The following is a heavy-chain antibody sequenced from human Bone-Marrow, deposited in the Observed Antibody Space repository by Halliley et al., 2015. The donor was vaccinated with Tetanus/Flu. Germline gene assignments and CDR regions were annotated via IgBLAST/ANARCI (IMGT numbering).Heavy chain of an antibody. CDR3: AKAREHYGSGTTGY. CDR1: GFTFNTYG. D-gene: IGHD3-10*01. CDR2: ISYDGANK. J-gene: IGHJ4*02. V-gene: IGHV3-30*18. Sequence: SLRLSCAASGFTFNTYGMHWVRQAPGKGLEWVALISYDGANKYYADSVKGRFTISRDNSENTLHLQMDSLRAEDTAVYYCAKAREHYGSGTTGYWGQGTLVTVSS.